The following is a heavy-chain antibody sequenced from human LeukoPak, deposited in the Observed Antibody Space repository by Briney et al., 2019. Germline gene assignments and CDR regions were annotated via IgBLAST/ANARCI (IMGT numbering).Heavy chain of an antibody. Sequence: SETLSLTCAVSGYPISSGYYWGWIRQPPGKGLEWIGSIYHSGSTYYNPSLKSRVTISVDTSKNQFSLKLSSVTAADTAVYYCARDLVEMATNSVGYFDYWGQGTLVTVSS. CDR3: ARDLVEMATNSVGYFDY. D-gene: IGHD5-24*01. CDR2: IYHSGST. V-gene: IGHV4-38-2*01. J-gene: IGHJ4*02. CDR1: GYPISSGYY.